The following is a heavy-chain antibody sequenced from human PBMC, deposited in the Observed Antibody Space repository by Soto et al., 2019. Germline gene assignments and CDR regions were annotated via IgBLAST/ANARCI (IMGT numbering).Heavy chain of an antibody. CDR1: GGSISSKTHY. CDR3: ARDYVWELHGYYYYGMDV. D-gene: IGHD1-26*01. V-gene: IGHV4-39*02. CDR2: IFYSGST. J-gene: IGHJ6*02. Sequence: SETLSLTCIVSGGSISSKTHYWGWIRQPPGKGLEWIGSIFYSGSTYYKPSLKSRVNISVDTSKNQFSLKLSSVTAADTAVYYCARDYVWELHGYYYYGMDVWGQGTTVPVSS.